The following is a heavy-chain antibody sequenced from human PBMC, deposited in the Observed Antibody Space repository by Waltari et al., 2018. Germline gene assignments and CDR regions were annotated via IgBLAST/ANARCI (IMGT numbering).Heavy chain of an antibody. V-gene: IGHV1-18*01. D-gene: IGHD3-16*01. CDR3: ARTGAHFGGATTFFDY. Sequence: QVQLVQSGAEVKKPGSSVKVSCKASGGTFSSYAISWVRQAPGQGLEWMGWISAYNGNTNYAQKLQGRVTMTTDTSTSTAYMELRSLRSDDTAVYYCARTGAHFGGATTFFDYWGQGTLVTVSS. J-gene: IGHJ4*02. CDR1: GGTFSSYA. CDR2: ISAYNGNT.